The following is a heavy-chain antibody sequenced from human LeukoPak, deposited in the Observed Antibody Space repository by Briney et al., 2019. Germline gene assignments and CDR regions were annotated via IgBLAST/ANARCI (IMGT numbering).Heavy chain of an antibody. J-gene: IGHJ4*02. Sequence: GEARKISCKGSGYSFTSCGIGWVRQMPGKGLEWMGIIYPGDSDTRYSPSFQGKVNISADKSISTAYLQWSSLKASATAVYYCIRWPQGLGYWGQGTLVTVSS. CDR3: IRWPQGLGY. D-gene: IGHD2-15*01. V-gene: IGHV5-51*01. CDR2: IYPGDSDT. CDR1: GYSFTSCG.